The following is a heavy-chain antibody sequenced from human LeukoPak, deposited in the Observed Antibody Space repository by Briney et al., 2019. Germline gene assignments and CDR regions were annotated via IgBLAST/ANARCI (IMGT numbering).Heavy chain of an antibody. CDR1: GFTVSSNY. Sequence: GGSLRLSCAASGFTVSSNYMSWVRQAPGKALEWVSVIYSGGSTYYADSVKGRFTISRDNSKNTLYLQMNSLRAEDTAVYYCARDPMMSYDSRGEWGQGTLVTVSS. D-gene: IGHD3-22*01. V-gene: IGHV3-66*02. CDR2: IYSGGST. CDR3: ARDPMMSYDSRGE. J-gene: IGHJ4*02.